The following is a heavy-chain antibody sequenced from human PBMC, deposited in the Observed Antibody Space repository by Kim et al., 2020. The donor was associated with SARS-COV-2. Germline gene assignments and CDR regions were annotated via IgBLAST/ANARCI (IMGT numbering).Heavy chain of an antibody. CDR1: GFTLSIYS. CDR3: VRENHWAFDI. J-gene: IGHJ3*02. CDR2: ISGSGTIT. Sequence: GGSLRLSCATSGFTLSIYSMNWVRQSPGKRLEWVSHISGSGTITKHADSVRGRFTISRDNAKNSLFLQMNGLRAEDTAVYYCVRENHWAFDIWGQGTVVTVSS. V-gene: IGHV3-48*04.